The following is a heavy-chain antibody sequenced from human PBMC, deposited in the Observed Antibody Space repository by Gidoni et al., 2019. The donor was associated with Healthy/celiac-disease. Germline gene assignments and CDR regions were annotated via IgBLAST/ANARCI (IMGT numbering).Heavy chain of an antibody. J-gene: IGHJ4*02. Sequence: QVQLQQWGAGLLKPSETLSLICAVYGGSFSGYYWSWIRQPPGKGLEWIGEINHSGSTNYNPSLKSRVTISVDTSKNQFSLKLSSVTAADTAVYYCARGLGDGYNLTKLYYFDYWGQGTLVTVSS. CDR2: INHSGST. CDR1: GGSFSGYY. CDR3: ARGLGDGYNLTKLYYFDY. D-gene: IGHD5-12*01. V-gene: IGHV4-34*01.